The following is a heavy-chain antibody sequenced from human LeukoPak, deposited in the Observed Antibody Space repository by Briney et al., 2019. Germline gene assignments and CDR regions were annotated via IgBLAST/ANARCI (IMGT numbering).Heavy chain of an antibody. CDR2: ISAYNGNT. J-gene: IGHJ4*02. CDR3: ARDQGIYNHRIIDS. CDR1: GYTFSSYG. V-gene: IGHV1-18*01. Sequence: ASLKVSCKASGYTFSSYGISWVRQAPGQGLEWMGWISAYNGNTNFAQEFQGRVAMTTDTSTSTASMELRSLRSDDTAVYYCARDQGIYNHRIIDSWGQGTLVTVSS. D-gene: IGHD5-12*01.